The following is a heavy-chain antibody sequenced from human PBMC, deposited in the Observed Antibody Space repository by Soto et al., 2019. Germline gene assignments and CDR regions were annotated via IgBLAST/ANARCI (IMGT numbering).Heavy chain of an antibody. CDR2: IYYSGST. CDR3: ARTTAVPNTLRSRYFFDY. D-gene: IGHD4-17*01. J-gene: IGHJ4*02. Sequence: SETLSLTCTVSGGSSSSYYWSWIRQPPGKGLEWIGYIYYSGSTNYNPSLKSRVTISVDLSKNQFSLRLSSVTTADTALYYCARTTAVPNTLRSRYFFDYWGQGTLVTVSS. CDR1: GGSSSSYY. V-gene: IGHV4-59*01.